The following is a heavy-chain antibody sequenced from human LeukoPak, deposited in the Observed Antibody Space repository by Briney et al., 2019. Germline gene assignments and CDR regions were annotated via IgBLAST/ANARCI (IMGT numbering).Heavy chain of an antibody. V-gene: IGHV1-2*06. CDR1: RYTFSNYD. Sequence: ASVKVSCKASRYTFSNYDINWVRQATRQGLEWMGRINPNSGGTNYAQKFQGRVTMTRDTSISTAYMELSRLRSDDTAVYYCARALPYCSGGSCYSMGGYYFDYWGQGTLVTVSS. D-gene: IGHD2-15*01. J-gene: IGHJ4*02. CDR3: ARALPYCSGGSCYSMGGYYFDY. CDR2: INPNSGGT.